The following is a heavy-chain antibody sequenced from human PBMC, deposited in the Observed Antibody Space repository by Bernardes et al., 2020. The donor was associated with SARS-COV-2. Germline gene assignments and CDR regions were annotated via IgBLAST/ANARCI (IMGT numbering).Heavy chain of an antibody. Sequence: SVNVSCTASTYVFIDYSIHWVRQAPGQGLEWMGRIDPNRGDTDYAQNFQGRVTMTSDTSIGAAYMELSSLTFDDTAIYYFARDSPGWFEDWGQGSL. CDR2: IDPNRGDT. D-gene: IGHD7-27*01. V-gene: IGHV1-2*02. J-gene: IGHJ5*02. CDR1: TYVFIDYS. CDR3: ARDSPGWFED.